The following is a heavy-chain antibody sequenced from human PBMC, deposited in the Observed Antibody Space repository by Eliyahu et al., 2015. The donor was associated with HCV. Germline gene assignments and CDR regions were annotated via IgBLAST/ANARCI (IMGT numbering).Heavy chain of an antibody. CDR3: ARAGCSGAGCYFRYFDN. CDR1: GFSLXXYS. D-gene: IGHD2-15*01. CDR2: MWFDGGNK. J-gene: IGHJ4*02. Sequence: QVQLVESGGGVVQPGGSLRLSCAASGFSLXXYSMHWVRQAPGQGLEWVAVMWFDGGNKYYADSVKGRFTISRDNSKNTLYLQMNSLRADDTALYYCARAGCSGAGCYFRYFDNWGQGTLVTVSS. V-gene: IGHV3-33*08.